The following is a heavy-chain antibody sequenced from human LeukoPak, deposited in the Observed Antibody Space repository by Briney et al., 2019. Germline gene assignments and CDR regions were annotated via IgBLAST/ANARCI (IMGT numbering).Heavy chain of an antibody. Sequence: SESLSLTCAVSGGSISSYNLSWVRQTPGKGLEWIWYIYYSSSTNYNPSVKGRVTISIDTSKNQLSLKLSSVTAADTAVYYCATDMVRGVSPTDYWGQGTLVTVSS. D-gene: IGHD3-10*01. CDR1: GGSISSYN. J-gene: IGHJ4*02. V-gene: IGHV4-59*12. CDR3: ATDMVRGVSPTDY. CDR2: IYYSSST.